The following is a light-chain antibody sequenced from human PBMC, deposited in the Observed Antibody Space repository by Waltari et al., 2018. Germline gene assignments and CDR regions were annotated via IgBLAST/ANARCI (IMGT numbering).Light chain of an antibody. CDR3: QQGYNSPRT. CDR1: QSISTH. CDR2: AGS. V-gene: IGKV1-39*01. J-gene: IGKJ1*01. Sequence: DVQMTQSPPSLSASVGDTVTITCRASQSISTHLYWYQQKPGKAPRLLIYAGSTLESGVPSRFRGATAGTEFTLTISSLQPEDFATYYCQQGYNSPRTFGRGTKVEIK.